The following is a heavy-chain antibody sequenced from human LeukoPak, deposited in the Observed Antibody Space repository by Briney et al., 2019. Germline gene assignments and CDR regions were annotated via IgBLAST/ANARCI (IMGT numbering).Heavy chain of an antibody. J-gene: IGHJ4*02. Sequence: RPGGSLRLSCAASGFTFSSYSMNWVRQAPGKGLEWVSSISSSSSYIYYADSVKGRFTISRDNAKNSLYLQMNSLRAEDTAVYYCARGDRDLYCSSISCYPVLGGQGALVTVSS. CDR1: GFTFSSYS. CDR3: ARGDRDLYCSSISCYPVL. D-gene: IGHD2-2*01. V-gene: IGHV3-21*01. CDR2: ISSSSSYI.